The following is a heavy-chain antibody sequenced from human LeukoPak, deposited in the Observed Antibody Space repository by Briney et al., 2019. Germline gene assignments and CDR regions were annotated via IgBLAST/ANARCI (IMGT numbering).Heavy chain of an antibody. CDR3: AATNITMIVVAPYFQH. Sequence: SETLSLTCTVSGGSISSYFWSWIRQPPRKGLESIGYIYYSGSTYYNPSLKSRVTISVDRSKNQFSLKLSSVTAADTAVYYCAATNITMIVVAPYFQHWGQGTLVTVSS. V-gene: IGHV4-59*12. CDR2: IYYSGST. CDR1: GGSISSYF. J-gene: IGHJ1*01. D-gene: IGHD3-22*01.